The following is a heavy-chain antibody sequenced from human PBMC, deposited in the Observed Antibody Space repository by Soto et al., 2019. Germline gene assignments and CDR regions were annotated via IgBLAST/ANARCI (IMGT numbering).Heavy chain of an antibody. V-gene: IGHV1-3*01. CDR2: INAGNGNT. J-gene: IGHJ6*02. Sequence: ASVKVSCKASGYTFTRYAMHWVRQAPGQRLEWMGWINAGNGNTKYSQKFQGRVTITSDTSATTACMELSSLRSEDTAVYFCAGVPVVITVTTGDDYGMDVWGQGTTVTVSS. CDR1: GYTFTRYA. CDR3: AGVPVVITVTTGDDYGMDV. D-gene: IGHD4-4*01.